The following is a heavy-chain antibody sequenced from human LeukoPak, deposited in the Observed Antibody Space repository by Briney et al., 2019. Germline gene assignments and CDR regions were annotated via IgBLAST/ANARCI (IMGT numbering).Heavy chain of an antibody. J-gene: IGHJ5*02. V-gene: IGHV3-7*01. CDR2: IRQDGNEI. Sequence: GESLRLSRTASGFSFSTSWMTWVRQAPGKGLDWLANIRQDGNEIHYVDSVRGRFTISRDNAKNSLYLQMNSLRVEDTATYYCARGQNWLGPWGQGTLLTVSS. CDR1: GFSFSTSW. CDR3: ARGQNWLGP.